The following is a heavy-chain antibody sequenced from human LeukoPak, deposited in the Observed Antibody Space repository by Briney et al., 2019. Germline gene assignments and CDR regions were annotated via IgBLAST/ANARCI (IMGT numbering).Heavy chain of an antibody. CDR2: IYYSGRT. J-gene: IGHJ4*02. D-gene: IGHD6-6*01. CDR3: ARGVAARQDY. CDR1: GGSISSHY. V-gene: IGHV4-59*11. Sequence: SETLSLTCTVSGGSISSHYWSWIRQPPGKGLEWIGYIYYSGRTNYNPSLKSRVTISVDTSKNQFSLKLSSVTAADTAVYYCARGVAARQDYWGQGTLVTVSS.